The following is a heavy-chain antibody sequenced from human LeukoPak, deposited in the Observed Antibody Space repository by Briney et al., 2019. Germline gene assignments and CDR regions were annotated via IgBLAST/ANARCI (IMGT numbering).Heavy chain of an antibody. D-gene: IGHD6-19*01. V-gene: IGHV1-69*05. Sequence: GASVKVSCKASGGTFSSYAISWERQAPGQGLEWMGGIIPIFGTANYAQKFQGRVTITTDESTSTAYMELSSLRSEDTAVYYCAREGEGSIAVKSGYYYYYYMDVWGKGTTVTVSS. J-gene: IGHJ6*03. CDR3: AREGEGSIAVKSGYYYYYYMDV. CDR2: IIPIFGTA. CDR1: GGTFSSYA.